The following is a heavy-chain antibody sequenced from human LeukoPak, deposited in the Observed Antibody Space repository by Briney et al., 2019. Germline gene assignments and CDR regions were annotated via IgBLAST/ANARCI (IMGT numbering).Heavy chain of an antibody. CDR1: GFTFSSYG. Sequence: GGSLRLSCAASGFTFSSYGMHWVRQAPGKGLEWVAVISYDGSNKYYADSVKGRFTISRDNAKNTMYLQMNSLRVEDTAVYYCANALPDYYGMDVWGQGTTVTVSS. CDR2: ISYDGSNK. V-gene: IGHV3-30*18. J-gene: IGHJ6*02. CDR3: ANALPDYYGMDV.